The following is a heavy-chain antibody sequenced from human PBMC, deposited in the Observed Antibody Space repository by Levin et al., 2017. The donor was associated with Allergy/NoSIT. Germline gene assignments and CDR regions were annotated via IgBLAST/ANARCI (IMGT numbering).Heavy chain of an antibody. J-gene: IGHJ6*02. CDR2: ISWDGGST. CDR1: GFTFDDYT. Sequence: GGSLRLSCAASGFTFDDYTMHWVRQAPGKGLEWVSLISWDGGSTYYADSVKGRFTISRDNSKNSLYLQMNSLRTEDTALYYCAKDIQAYCGGDCYFDYYYGMDVWGQGTTVTVSS. V-gene: IGHV3-43*01. CDR3: AKDIQAYCGGDCYFDYYYGMDV. D-gene: IGHD2-21*02.